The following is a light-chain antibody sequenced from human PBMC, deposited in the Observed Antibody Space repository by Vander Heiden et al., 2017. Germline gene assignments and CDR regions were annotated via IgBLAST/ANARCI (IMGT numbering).Light chain of an antibody. CDR3: QLDNNWPRT. V-gene: IGKV3-15*01. J-gene: IGKJ2*01. CDR1: QSVSSN. CDR2: GAS. Sequence: EIVMTQSPATLSVSPGERATLSCRASQSVSSNLAWYQQKPGQAPRLLIYGASTRATGIPARFSGSGSGTEFTLTISSLQSEDFAVYYCQLDNNWPRTFGQGTKLEIK.